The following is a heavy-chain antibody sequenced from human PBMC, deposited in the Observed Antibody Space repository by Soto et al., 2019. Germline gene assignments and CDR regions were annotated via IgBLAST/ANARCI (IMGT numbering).Heavy chain of an antibody. CDR1: GFTFSYYA. J-gene: IGHJ4*02. Sequence: PGGSLRLSCAASGFTFSYYAMNWVRQAPGKGLEWVAHVSATGATTHYADSVNGRFTISRDNSKNTLFLQMNSLRAEDTALYYCARDPDAYLSLWGYDYWGQGTLVTVSS. CDR2: VSATGATT. CDR3: ARDPDAYLSLWGYDY. D-gene: IGHD3-16*01. V-gene: IGHV3-23*01.